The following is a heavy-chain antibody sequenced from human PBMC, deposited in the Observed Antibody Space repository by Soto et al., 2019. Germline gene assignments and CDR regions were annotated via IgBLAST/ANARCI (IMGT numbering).Heavy chain of an antibody. CDR1: GGTFSSYA. Sequence: QVQLVQSGAEVKKPGSSVKVSCKASGGTFSSYAISWVRQAPGQGLEWMGGIIPIFGTANYAQKFQGRVTITADESTSTAYMELSILRSEDTAVYYCARAGCSGGSCYFLSPWFDPWGQGTLVTVSS. J-gene: IGHJ5*02. V-gene: IGHV1-69*01. CDR2: IIPIFGTA. CDR3: ARAGCSGGSCYFLSPWFDP. D-gene: IGHD2-15*01.